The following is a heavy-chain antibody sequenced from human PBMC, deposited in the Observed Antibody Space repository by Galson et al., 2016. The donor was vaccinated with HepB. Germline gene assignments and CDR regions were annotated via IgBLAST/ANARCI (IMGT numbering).Heavy chain of an antibody. CDR2: ISGNGVTT. CDR3: GKSFFSGGSIVRFSDY. Sequence: SLRLSCAASGFSFSSFAMSWVRQAPGQGLEWVSAISGNGVTTYYADSVRGRFTISRDNSRDTVYLQMNVLSAGDTAVYYCGKSFFSGGSIVRFSDYWGQGARVTVAP. CDR1: GFSFSSFA. V-gene: IGHV3-23*01. J-gene: IGHJ4*02. D-gene: IGHD3-16*02.